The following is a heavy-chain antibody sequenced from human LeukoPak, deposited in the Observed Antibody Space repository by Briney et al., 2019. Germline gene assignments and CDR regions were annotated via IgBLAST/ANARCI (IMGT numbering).Heavy chain of an antibody. CDR1: GGSISSSSYY. V-gene: IGHV4-39*07. J-gene: IGHJ6*03. CDR2: IYYSGST. D-gene: IGHD1-1*01. CDR3: AREVWNWNYYYYYMDV. Sequence: SETLSLTCTVSGGSISSSSYYWGWIRQPPGKGLEWIGSIYYSGSTYYNPSLKNRVTISVDTSKNQFSLKLSSVTAADTAVYYCAREVWNWNYYYYYMDVWGKGTTVTVSS.